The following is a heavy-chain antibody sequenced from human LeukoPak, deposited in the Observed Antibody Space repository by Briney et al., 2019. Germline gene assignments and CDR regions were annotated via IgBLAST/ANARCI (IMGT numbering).Heavy chain of an antibody. D-gene: IGHD2-15*01. CDR3: TTEGYCSGDNCYSFDH. J-gene: IGHJ4*02. CDR2: IKSRIDGGTI. V-gene: IGHV3-15*01. Sequence: PGGSLRLSCAASGLTFNKAWMSWVRQAPGKGLEWVGRIKSRIDGGTIDYAAPVKGRFTISRDDSKNTVYLQMNSLKTEDTAVYYSTTEGYCSGDNCYSFDHWGQGDLVTVSS. CDR1: GLTFNKAW.